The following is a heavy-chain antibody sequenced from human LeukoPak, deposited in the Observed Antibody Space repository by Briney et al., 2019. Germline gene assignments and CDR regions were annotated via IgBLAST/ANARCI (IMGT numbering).Heavy chain of an antibody. CDR2: ITWDGGST. Sequence: GGSLRLSCAASGFTFDDCTMHWVRQVPGKGLEWVSLITWDGGSTYYADSVKGRFTISRDNRKSSLYLQMNTLRTEDTALYYCAKQAAGLLNYYMDVWGKGTTVTVSS. V-gene: IGHV3-43*01. J-gene: IGHJ6*03. CDR1: GFTFDDCT. D-gene: IGHD6-13*01. CDR3: AKQAAGLLNYYMDV.